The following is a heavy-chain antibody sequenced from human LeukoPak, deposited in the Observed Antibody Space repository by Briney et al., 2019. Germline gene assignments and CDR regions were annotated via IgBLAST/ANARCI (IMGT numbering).Heavy chain of an antibody. CDR1: GFTVSSNY. Sequence: GGSLRLSCAASGFTVSSNYMSWVRQAPGRGLEWVSVIYSGGSTYYADSVKGRFTISRDNAKNSLYLQMNSLRAEDTAVYYCAVGSSPYSSSPEFDYWGQGTLVTVSS. D-gene: IGHD6-6*01. CDR3: AVGSSPYSSSPEFDY. V-gene: IGHV3-53*01. CDR2: IYSGGST. J-gene: IGHJ4*02.